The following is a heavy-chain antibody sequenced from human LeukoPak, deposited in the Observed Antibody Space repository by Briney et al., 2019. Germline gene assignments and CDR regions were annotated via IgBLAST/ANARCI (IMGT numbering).Heavy chain of an antibody. V-gene: IGHV1-2*02. CDR1: GYTFTAYY. J-gene: IGHJ4*02. Sequence: ASVKVSCKTSGYTFTAYYLHWVRQAPGQGLEWMGWIDPNINGATYAQKFQGRVTMTRDTSISTAYMELSSLTSDDTAVYYCARESGSFDYGGQGTLVTVSS. CDR3: ARESGSFDY. CDR2: IDPNINGA. D-gene: IGHD1-26*01.